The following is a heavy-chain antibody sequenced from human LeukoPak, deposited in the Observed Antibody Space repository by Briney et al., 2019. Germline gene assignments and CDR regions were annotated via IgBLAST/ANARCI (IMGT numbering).Heavy chain of an antibody. Sequence: PPETLSLTCTASGVSFSTYYWTWLRQPAGKGLEWIGRIYSSGNTNYNPSLESRVTMSIDTSKNQFSLKLTSVTAADTAVYYCARERGILRGDAFDIWGQGTVVTVS. V-gene: IGHV4-4*07. CDR3: ARERGILRGDAFDI. CDR1: GVSFSTYY. J-gene: IGHJ3*02. D-gene: IGHD1-26*01. CDR2: IYSSGNT.